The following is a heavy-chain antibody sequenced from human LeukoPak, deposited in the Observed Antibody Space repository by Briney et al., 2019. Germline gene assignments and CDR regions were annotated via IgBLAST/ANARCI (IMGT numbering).Heavy chain of an antibody. CDR2: ISWNCGSI. V-gene: IGHV3-48*04. D-gene: IGHD4-23*01. CDR1: GFTFSSYS. Sequence: GGSLRLSCAASGFTFSSYSMNWVRQAPGKGLEWVSGISWNCGSIGYADSVKGRFTISRDNAKNSLYLQMNSLRAEDTAVYYCARVEGSPVYGGWFDPWGQGTLVTVSS. J-gene: IGHJ5*02. CDR3: ARVEGSPVYGGWFDP.